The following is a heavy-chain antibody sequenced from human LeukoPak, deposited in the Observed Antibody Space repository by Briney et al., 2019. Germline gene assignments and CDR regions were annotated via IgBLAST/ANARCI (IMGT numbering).Heavy chain of an antibody. CDR2: ITPIIDSS. J-gene: IGHJ5*02. CDR3: ARVNLRGSQFNWFDP. D-gene: IGHD1-26*01. V-gene: IGHV1-69*08. CDR1: GGTLNTHI. Sequence: ASVKVSCKASGGTLNTHIFTWVRQAPGQGLECMGKITPIIDSSKYAQKFQGRLTITADKSTGTVYMELSSLRSEDTAVYYCARVNLRGSQFNWFDPWGQGTLVTVSS.